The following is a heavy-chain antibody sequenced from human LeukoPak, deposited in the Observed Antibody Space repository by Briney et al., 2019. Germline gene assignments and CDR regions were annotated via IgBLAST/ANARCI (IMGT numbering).Heavy chain of an antibody. CDR2: ISSSSSYT. V-gene: IGHV3-21*01. CDR1: GFTFSSYS. Sequence: GGSLRLSCAASGFTFSSYSMNWVRQAPGKGLEWVSSISSSSSYTYYADSVKGRFTISRDNAKNSLYLQMNSLRAEDTAVYYCARGDGVQLGFDYWGQGTLVTVSS. J-gene: IGHJ4*02. D-gene: IGHD5-18*01. CDR3: ARGDGVQLGFDY.